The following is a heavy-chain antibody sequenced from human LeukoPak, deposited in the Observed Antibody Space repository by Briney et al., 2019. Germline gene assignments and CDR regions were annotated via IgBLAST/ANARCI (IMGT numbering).Heavy chain of an antibody. CDR3: VRGLEVDY. CDR1: GFTFSSYE. D-gene: IGHD1-1*01. J-gene: IGHJ4*02. Sequence: GGSLRLSCAASGFTFSSYEMNWVCQAPGKGLEWVSYINNSGSPIYYADSVKGRFTVSRDNAKNSLYLQMNSLRAEDTAVYYCVRGLEVDYWGQGVLVTVSS. CDR2: INNSGSPI. V-gene: IGHV3-48*03.